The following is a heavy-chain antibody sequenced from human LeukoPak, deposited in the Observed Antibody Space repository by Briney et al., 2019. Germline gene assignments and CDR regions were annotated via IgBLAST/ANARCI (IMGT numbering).Heavy chain of an antibody. CDR1: GYTFTDYY. CDR3: ARGVMVSVLPHFYYYMDV. V-gene: IGHV1-2*02. J-gene: IGHJ6*03. D-gene: IGHD2-21*02. CDR2: INPNSGGT. Sequence: ASVKVSCKASGYTFTDYYMHWVRQAPGQGLEWMGWINPNSGGTNYAQKFQGRVTMTRDTSISTAYMELSSLRSDDTAVYSCARGVMVSVLPHFYYYMDVWGKGTRSPSP.